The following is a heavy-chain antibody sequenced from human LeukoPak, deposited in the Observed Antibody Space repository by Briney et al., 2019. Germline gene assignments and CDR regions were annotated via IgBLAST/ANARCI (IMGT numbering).Heavy chain of an antibody. CDR1: GFTFGSCA. V-gene: IGHV3-30-3*01. CDR3: ANLGSGRVTDY. D-gene: IGHD3-10*01. J-gene: IGHJ4*02. Sequence: GRSLRLSCAASGFTFGSCAMHWVRKAPGKGLEWVAVISYDGSNKYYADSVKGRFTISRDNSKNTLYLQMNSLRAEDTAVYYCANLGSGRVTDYWGQGTLVTVSS. CDR2: ISYDGSNK.